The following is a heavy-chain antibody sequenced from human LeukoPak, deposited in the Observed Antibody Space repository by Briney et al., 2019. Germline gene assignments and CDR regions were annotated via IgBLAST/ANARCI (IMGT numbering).Heavy chain of an antibody. D-gene: IGHD3-10*01. J-gene: IGHJ4*01. CDR1: GYTHTDLS. CDR3: ATDRGTQLWSAFDH. CDR2: FDPEEGET. V-gene: IGHV1-24*01. Sequence: ASVKVSCKVSGYTHTDLSINWVRQAPGKGLEWRGGFDPEEGETIYAQNFQGRVSMTADKSTDTAYMELSRLTSEDTAVYYCATDRGTQLWSAFDHWGQGTVVTVSS.